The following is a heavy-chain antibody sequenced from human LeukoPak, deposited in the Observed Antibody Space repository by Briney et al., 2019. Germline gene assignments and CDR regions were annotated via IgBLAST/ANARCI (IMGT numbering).Heavy chain of an antibody. CDR2: INPNSGGT. J-gene: IGHJ5*02. Sequence: GASVKVSCKASGYTFTGYYMHWVRQAPGQGLEWMGWINPNSGGTNYAQKFQGRVTMTRDTSTSTAYMELSRLRSDDTAVYYCARVVPSIAVTFDPWGQGTLVTVSS. V-gene: IGHV1-2*02. D-gene: IGHD6-19*01. CDR1: GYTFTGYY. CDR3: ARVVPSIAVTFDP.